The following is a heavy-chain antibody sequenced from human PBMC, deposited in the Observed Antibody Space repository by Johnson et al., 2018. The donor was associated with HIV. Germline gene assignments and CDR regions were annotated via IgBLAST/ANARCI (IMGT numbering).Heavy chain of an antibody. V-gene: IGHV3-20*04. CDR2: INWNGGST. CDR3: AREGYDSSGYSDAFDI. D-gene: IGHD3-22*01. Sequence: VPLVESGGGLVQPGGSLRLSCAVSGFTFSSYDMSWVRQAPGKGLEWVSGINWNGGSTGYADSVKGRFTISRDNAKNSLSLQMNSLRAEDTAVYYCAREGYDSSGYSDAFDIWGQGTMVTVSS. CDR1: GFTFSSYD. J-gene: IGHJ3*02.